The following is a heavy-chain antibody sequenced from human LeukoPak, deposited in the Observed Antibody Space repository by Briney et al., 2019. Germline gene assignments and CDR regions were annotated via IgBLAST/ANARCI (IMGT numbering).Heavy chain of an antibody. Sequence: GESLKISCKGSGYSFTSYWNGWGRQMPGKGLEWMGIIYPGDSDTRYSPSFQGQVTISADKSISTAYMQWSSLKASDTAMYYCARRAGYSSSWYYFDSWGQGTLVTVPS. D-gene: IGHD6-13*01. CDR2: IYPGDSDT. V-gene: IGHV5-51*01. CDR1: GYSFTSYW. J-gene: IGHJ4*02. CDR3: ARRAGYSSSWYYFDS.